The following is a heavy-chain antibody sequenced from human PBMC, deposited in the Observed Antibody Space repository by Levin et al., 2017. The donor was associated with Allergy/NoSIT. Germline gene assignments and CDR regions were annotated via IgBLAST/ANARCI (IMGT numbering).Heavy chain of an antibody. V-gene: IGHV3-9*01. CDR3: AKTSVGVGGMNV. J-gene: IGHJ6*02. CDR1: GFTFDDYA. CDR2: ISWSSGHI. D-gene: IGHD1-26*01. Sequence: SLKISCAASGFTFDDYAMHWVRQAPGKGLEWVSGISWSSGHIDYADSVKGRFTISRDNAKNSLYLQMNSLRAEDTALYFCAKTSVGVGGMNVWGQGTTVTVSS.